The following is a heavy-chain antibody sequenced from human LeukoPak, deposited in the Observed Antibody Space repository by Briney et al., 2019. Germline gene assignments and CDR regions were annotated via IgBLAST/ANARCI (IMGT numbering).Heavy chain of an antibody. CDR3: ARGDFYYYYMDV. D-gene: IGHD2/OR15-2a*01. Sequence: PSETLSLTCTVFGGSISSYYWGWIRQPPGKGLEWIGYIYYSGSTYYNPSLKSRVTISVDTSKNQFSLKLSSVTAADTAVYYCARGDFYYYYMDVWGKGTTVTVSS. CDR1: GGSISSYY. V-gene: IGHV4-30-4*08. J-gene: IGHJ6*03. CDR2: IYYSGST.